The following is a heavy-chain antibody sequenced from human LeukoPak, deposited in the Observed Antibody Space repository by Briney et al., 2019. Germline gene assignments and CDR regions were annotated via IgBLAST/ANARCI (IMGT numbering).Heavy chain of an antibody. V-gene: IGHV4-59*02. CDR3: ARGGYGSGSYYNY. Sequence: SETLSLTCTVSGVSVSPYYWSWTRQPPGKGLEWIGYIYYSGSTNYNPSLKSRVTISVDTSKNHFSLKLSSVTAADAAVYYCARGGYGSGSYYNYWGQGTLVTVSS. D-gene: IGHD3-10*01. J-gene: IGHJ4*02. CDR1: GVSVSPYY. CDR2: IYYSGST.